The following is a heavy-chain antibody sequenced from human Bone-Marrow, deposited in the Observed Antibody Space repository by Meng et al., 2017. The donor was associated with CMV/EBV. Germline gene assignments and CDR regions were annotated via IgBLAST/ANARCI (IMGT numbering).Heavy chain of an antibody. D-gene: IGHD5-18*01. Sequence: QLLLQESGPGLVKPSETLSLTCTVSGGSISTSPYYWAWIRQPPGKGLEWIGRIFTSGSTNYNPSLKSRVTISVDTSKNQFSLKLSSVTAADTAVYYCARGYAGLWLPEAFDIWGQGTVVTVSS. J-gene: IGHJ3*02. CDR3: ARGYAGLWLPEAFDI. CDR1: GGSISTSPYY. CDR2: IFTSGST. V-gene: IGHV4-39*07.